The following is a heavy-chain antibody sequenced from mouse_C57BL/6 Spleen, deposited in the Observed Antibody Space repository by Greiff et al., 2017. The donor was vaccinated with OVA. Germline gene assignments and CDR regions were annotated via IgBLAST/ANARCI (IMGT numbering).Heavy chain of an antibody. CDR2: INPSNGGT. Sequence: QVHVKQPGTELVKPGASVKLSCKASGYTFTSYWMHWVKQRPGQGLEWIGNINPSNGGTNYNEKFKSKATLTVDKSSSTAYMQLSSLTSEDSAVYYCAREGAPITRAMDYWGQGTSVTVSS. CDR1: GYTFTSYW. D-gene: IGHD1-2*01. V-gene: IGHV1-53*01. CDR3: AREGAPITRAMDY. J-gene: IGHJ4*01.